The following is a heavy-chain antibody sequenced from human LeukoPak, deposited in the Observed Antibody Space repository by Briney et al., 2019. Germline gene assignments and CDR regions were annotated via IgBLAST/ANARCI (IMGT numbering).Heavy chain of an antibody. V-gene: IGHV1-24*01. CDR3: ATLLRRDVWDWFDP. CDR2: FDPEDGET. D-gene: IGHD3-16*01. Sequence: ASVKVSCKVSGYTLTELSMHWVRQAPGKGLEWMGGFDPEDGETIYAQKFQGRVTMTEDTSTDTAYMELSSLRSEDTAVYYCATLLRRDVWDWFDPWGQGTLVTVSS. J-gene: IGHJ5*02. CDR1: GYTLTELS.